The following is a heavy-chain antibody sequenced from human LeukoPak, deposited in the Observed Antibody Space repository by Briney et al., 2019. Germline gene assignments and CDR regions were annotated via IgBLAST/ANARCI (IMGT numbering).Heavy chain of an antibody. J-gene: IGHJ4*02. CDR3: ARDPGAYDILTGYEYFDY. CDR2: ISSSSSYI. V-gene: IGHV3-21*01. Sequence: PGGSLRLSCAASGLTFSSYSMNWVRQAPGKGLEWVSSISSSSSYIYYADSVKGRFTISRDNAKNSLYLQMNSLRAEDTAVYYCARDPGAYDILTGYEYFDYWGQGTLVTVSS. D-gene: IGHD3-9*01. CDR1: GLTFSSYS.